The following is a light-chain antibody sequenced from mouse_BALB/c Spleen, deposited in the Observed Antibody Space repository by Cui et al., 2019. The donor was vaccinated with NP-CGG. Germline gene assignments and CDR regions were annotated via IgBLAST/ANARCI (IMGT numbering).Light chain of an antibody. V-gene: IGLV1*01. Sequence: QAVVTQESALTTSPGETVTLTCRSSTGAVTTSNYANWVQEKPDHLFTGLIGGTNNRAPGVPARFSGSLIGDKAALTIRGAQTEDEAIYFCALWYSNHWVFGGGTKLTAL. CDR2: GTN. CDR3: ALWYSNHWV. CDR1: TGAVTTSNY. J-gene: IGLJ1*01.